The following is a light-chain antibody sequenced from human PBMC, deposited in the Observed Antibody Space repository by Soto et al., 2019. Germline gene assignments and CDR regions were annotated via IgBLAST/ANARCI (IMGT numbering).Light chain of an antibody. CDR2: DAS. V-gene: IGKV3-11*01. CDR1: QNVRSH. CDR3: QQRSSWPQT. J-gene: IGKJ5*01. Sequence: EIVLTQSPATLSLSPGERATLSCRASQNVRSHLAWYQQKPGQAPRLFIYDASDRATGISARFSGSGSGTDFTLTISSLEPEDFAVYYCQQRSSWPQTFGQGTRLEIK.